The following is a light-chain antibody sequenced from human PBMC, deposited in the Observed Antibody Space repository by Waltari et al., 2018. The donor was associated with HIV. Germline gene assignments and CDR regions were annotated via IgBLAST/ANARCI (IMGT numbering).Light chain of an antibody. CDR3: QQYYSLPPT. V-gene: IGKV4-1*01. Sequence: DIIMTQSPDSLAVSLGERVTINCKSRRNILYNSENQNYLAWYQQKAGQAPRVLISWASTRPVGVPSSIRTFGVPERFSGSGSGTNFSLTISSLQEDDVAVYYCQQYYSLPPTFGGGTRVERK. CDR2: WAS. CDR1: RNILYNSENQNY. J-gene: IGKJ4*01.